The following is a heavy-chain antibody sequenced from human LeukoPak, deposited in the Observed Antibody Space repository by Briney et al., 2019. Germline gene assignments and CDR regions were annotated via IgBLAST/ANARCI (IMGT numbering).Heavy chain of an antibody. D-gene: IGHD3-22*01. CDR2: ISSSSSTI. CDR3: ARPPYYYDSSGYAFDI. J-gene: IGHJ3*02. V-gene: IGHV3-48*01. CDR1: GFTFSSYS. Sequence: GGSLRLSCAASGFTFSSYSMNWVRQAPGQGLEWVSYISSSSSTIYYADSVKGRFTISRDNAKNSLYLQMNSLRAEDTAVYYCARPPYYYDSSGYAFDIWGQGTMVTVSS.